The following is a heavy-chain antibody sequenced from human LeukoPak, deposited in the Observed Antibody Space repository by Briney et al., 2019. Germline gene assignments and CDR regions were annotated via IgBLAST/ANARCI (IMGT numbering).Heavy chain of an antibody. J-gene: IGHJ6*02. V-gene: IGHV4-30-2*01. CDR2: IYHSGST. CDR1: GGSISSGGYS. CDR3: ARGGPPTNYYYYGLDV. Sequence: SQTLSLTCAVSGGSISSGGYSWSWIRQPPGKGLEWIGYIYHSGSTYYNPSLKSRVTISVDRSKNQFSLKLSSVTAADTAVYYCARGGPPTNYYYYGLDVWGQGTTVTVSS.